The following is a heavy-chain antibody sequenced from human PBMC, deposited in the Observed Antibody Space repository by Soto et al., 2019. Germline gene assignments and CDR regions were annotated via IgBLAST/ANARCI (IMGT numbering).Heavy chain of an antibody. Sequence: EVQLVESGGGLVQPGGSLRLSCAASGFTVSNYWMSWVRQAPGKGLEWVANIKEDGSERNYVDSVKGRLTISRDNAKNSLYLQLNSLRAEDTAVYYCARAGSENDYWGQGTLVTVSS. CDR2: IKEDGSER. CDR1: GFTVSNYW. D-gene: IGHD3-10*01. J-gene: IGHJ4*02. CDR3: ARAGSENDY. V-gene: IGHV3-7*05.